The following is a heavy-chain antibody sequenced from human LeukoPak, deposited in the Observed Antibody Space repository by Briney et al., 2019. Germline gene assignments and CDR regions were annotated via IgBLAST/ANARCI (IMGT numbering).Heavy chain of an antibody. CDR3: ARDGQSYYNILTGNEDYYYGMDV. V-gene: IGHV1-18*01. D-gene: IGHD3-9*01. J-gene: IGHJ6*02. CDR1: GYTFTSYG. Sequence: ASVKVSCKASGYTFTSYGISWVRQAPGQGLEWMGWISAYNANTNYAQKLQGRVTMTTDTSTSTAYMELRSLRSDDTAVYYCARDGQSYYNILTGNEDYYYGMDVWGQGTTVTVSS. CDR2: ISAYNANT.